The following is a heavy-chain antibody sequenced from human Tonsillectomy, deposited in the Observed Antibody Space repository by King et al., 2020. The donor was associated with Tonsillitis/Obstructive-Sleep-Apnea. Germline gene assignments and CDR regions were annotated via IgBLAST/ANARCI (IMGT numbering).Heavy chain of an antibody. J-gene: IGHJ4*02. CDR3: ARAGYSSSWSLFDY. CDR2: LYSVGST. CDR1: GFTVSSNY. D-gene: IGHD6-13*01. V-gene: IGHV3-53*01. Sequence: VQLVESGGGLIQPGGSLRLSCAASGFTVSSNYMSWVRQAPGKGLEWVSVLYSVGSTYNADPVKGRFTISRDNSKNTLYLQMNSLRAEDTAVYYCARAGYSSSWSLFDYWGQGTLVTVSS.